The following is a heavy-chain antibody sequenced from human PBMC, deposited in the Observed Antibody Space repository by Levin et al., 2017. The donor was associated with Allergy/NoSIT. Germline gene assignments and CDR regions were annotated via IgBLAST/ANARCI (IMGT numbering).Heavy chain of an antibody. CDR2: IYYSGST. Sequence: PGGSLRLSCTVSGGSISSSSYYWGWIRQPPGKGLEWIGSIYYSGSTYYNPSLKSRVTISVDTSKNQFSLKLSSVTAADTAVYYCARLLWFGGRAFDIWGQGTMVTVSS. J-gene: IGHJ3*02. CDR3: ARLLWFGGRAFDI. CDR1: GGSISSSSYY. D-gene: IGHD3-10*01. V-gene: IGHV4-39*01.